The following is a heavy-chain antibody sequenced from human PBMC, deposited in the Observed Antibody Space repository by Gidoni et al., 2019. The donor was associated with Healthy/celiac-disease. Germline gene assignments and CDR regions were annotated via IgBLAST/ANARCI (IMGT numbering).Heavy chain of an antibody. Sequence: EVQLLESGGGLVQPGGSLRLSCAGSGVTFSSYAMNWVRQAPGKGLEWVSAISGSGGSTYYEDAVKGRFTISRDNSKNTLYLQMNSLSAEDTAVYYCAKFPYDIRRAHWNYWGQGTLVTVSS. V-gene: IGHV3-23*01. D-gene: IGHD3-22*01. CDR1: GVTFSSYA. J-gene: IGHJ4*02. CDR3: AKFPYDIRRAHWNY. CDR2: ISGSGGST.